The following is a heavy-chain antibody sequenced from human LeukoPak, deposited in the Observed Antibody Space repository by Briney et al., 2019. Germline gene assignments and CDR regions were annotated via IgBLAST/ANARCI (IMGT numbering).Heavy chain of an antibody. Sequence: SGGSLRLSCAASGFTFSSYAMHWVRQAPGKGLEWVAVISYDGSNKYYADSVKGRFTISRDNSKNTLYLQMNSLRAEDTAVYYCARDLPAFQGYCSSTSCYGGSWFDPWGQGTLVTVSS. J-gene: IGHJ5*02. D-gene: IGHD2-2*01. CDR2: ISYDGSNK. V-gene: IGHV3-30*04. CDR3: ARDLPAFQGYCSSTSCYGGSWFDP. CDR1: GFTFSSYA.